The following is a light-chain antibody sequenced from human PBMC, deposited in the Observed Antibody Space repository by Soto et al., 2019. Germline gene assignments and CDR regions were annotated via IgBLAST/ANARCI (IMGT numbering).Light chain of an antibody. Sequence: EIVLTQSPATLSLSPGERTTLSCRASQSVSRSLAWYQHKPGQAPRLLTYNASNRATGIPARFSGSGSGTYFTLTISSLEPEDFATYYCQQRTSWRLTFGGGTKVEIK. J-gene: IGKJ4*01. V-gene: IGKV3-11*01. CDR3: QQRTSWRLT. CDR1: QSVSRS. CDR2: NAS.